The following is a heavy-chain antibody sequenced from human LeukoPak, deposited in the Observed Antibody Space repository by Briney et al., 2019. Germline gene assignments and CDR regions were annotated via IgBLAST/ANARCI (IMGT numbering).Heavy chain of an antibody. CDR2: IYYSGST. CDR1: GGSISRSSYY. Sequence: PETPSLTCTVSGGSISRSSYYWGWIRQPPGKGLEWIGSIYYSGSTYYNPTLKSRVTISVDTSKNQFSLKLTSVTAADTGVYYCARHRDDYNQPFDYWGQGTLVTVSS. D-gene: IGHD5-24*01. CDR3: ARHRDDYNQPFDY. V-gene: IGHV4-39*01. J-gene: IGHJ4*02.